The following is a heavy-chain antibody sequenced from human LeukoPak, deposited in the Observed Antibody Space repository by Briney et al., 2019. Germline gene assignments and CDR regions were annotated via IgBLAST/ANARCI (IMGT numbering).Heavy chain of an antibody. CDR1: GFTFSNYG. D-gene: IGHD3-22*01. V-gene: IGHV3-30*02. Sequence: PGGSLRLSCAASGFTFSNYGMHWVRQAPGKGLEWVAFIRYDGSNKYYADSVKGRFTISRDNSKNTLYLQMNSLRAEDTAVYYCAKPRHYYDSSGYYPYWGQGTLVTVSS. J-gene: IGHJ4*02. CDR2: IRYDGSNK. CDR3: AKPRHYYDSSGYYPY.